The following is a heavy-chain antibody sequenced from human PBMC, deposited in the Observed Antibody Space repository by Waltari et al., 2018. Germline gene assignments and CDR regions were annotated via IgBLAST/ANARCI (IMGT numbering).Heavy chain of an antibody. CDR1: GFSFSTYD. CDR2: SDGRDGST. CDR3: TKGAWLDW. D-gene: IGHD6-19*01. V-gene: IGHV3-23*01. Sequence: EVHVLESGGDLVQPGGYLRLSCAASGFSFSTYDMSWVRQAQGKGLEWVSMSDGRDGSTNYAASVKGRFTISRDNSKNILYLQMNSLRAEDTALYHCTKGAWLDWWGPGTLVTVSS. J-gene: IGHJ4*02.